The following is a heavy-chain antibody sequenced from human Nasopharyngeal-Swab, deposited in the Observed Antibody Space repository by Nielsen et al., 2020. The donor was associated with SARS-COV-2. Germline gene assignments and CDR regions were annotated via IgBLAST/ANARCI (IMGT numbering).Heavy chain of an antibody. Sequence: SVKVSCKASGGTFSSYAISWVRQAPGQGLEWMGGIIPIFGTANYAQKFQGRVTITADESTSTAYMELNSLRSEDTAVYYCAREARWEEQQLVTVIAAFDIWGQGTMVTVSS. V-gene: IGHV1-69*13. D-gene: IGHD6-13*01. CDR1: GGTFSSYA. CDR3: AREARWEEQQLVTVIAAFDI. CDR2: IIPIFGTA. J-gene: IGHJ3*02.